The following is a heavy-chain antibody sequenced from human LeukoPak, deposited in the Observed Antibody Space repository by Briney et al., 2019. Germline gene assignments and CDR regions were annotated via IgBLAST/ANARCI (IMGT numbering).Heavy chain of an antibody. D-gene: IGHD1-1*01. CDR1: GASINNYY. V-gene: IGHV4-59*01. CDR2: ISHSGST. CDR3: ARDSAAGSYYYYTDV. J-gene: IGHJ6*03. Sequence: RSSETLSLTCTVSGASINNYYWSWIRQSPEKGLEWIGYISHSGSTHYNPSLKSRITISVDTSKIHFSLYLTSVTAADTAVYYCARDSAAGSYYYYTDVWGKGTTVTISS.